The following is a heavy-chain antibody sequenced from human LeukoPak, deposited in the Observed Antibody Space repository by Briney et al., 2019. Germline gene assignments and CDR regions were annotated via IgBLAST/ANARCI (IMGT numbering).Heavy chain of an antibody. Sequence: PSETLSLTCTVSGGSISGTDLYWGWIRQPPGKGLEWIGNIHSSGNSFCNPSLKSRVTISVDTSKNQFSLKLSSVTAADTAVYCCEKDSHLDVWGQGTTVTVSS. CDR1: GGSISGTDLY. V-gene: IGHV4-39*01. CDR2: IHSSGNS. CDR3: EKDSHLDV. D-gene: IGHD2-15*01. J-gene: IGHJ6*02.